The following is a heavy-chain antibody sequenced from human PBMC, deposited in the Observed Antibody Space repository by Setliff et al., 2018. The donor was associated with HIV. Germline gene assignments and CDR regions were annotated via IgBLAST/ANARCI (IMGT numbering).Heavy chain of an antibody. CDR3: AKDRVSGNLWLREPIDY. Sequence: GGSLRLSCAASGFTFSSYGMHWVRQAPGKGLEWVAFIRCDGSNEYYADSVKGRFTISRDNSKNTLYPQINSLRAEDTALYYCAKDRVSGNLWLREPIDYWGQGTLVTVSS. CDR2: IRCDGSNE. V-gene: IGHV3-30*02. CDR1: GFTFSSYG. J-gene: IGHJ4*02. D-gene: IGHD5-18*01.